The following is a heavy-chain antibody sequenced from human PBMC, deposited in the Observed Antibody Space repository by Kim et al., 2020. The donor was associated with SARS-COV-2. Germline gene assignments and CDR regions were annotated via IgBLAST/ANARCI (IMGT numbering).Heavy chain of an antibody. CDR3: ARVRIAAAGISYWYFDL. Sequence: GGSLRLSCAASGFTFSSYSMNWVCQAPGKGLEWISYIRSSGTPIYDADSVKGRFTVSRDNAKNSLYLQMNSLRDEDTAVYYCARVRIAAAGISYWYFDLWGRGTPVTVSS. J-gene: IGHJ2*01. CDR1: GFTFSSYS. V-gene: IGHV3-48*02. D-gene: IGHD6-13*01. CDR2: IRSSGTPI.